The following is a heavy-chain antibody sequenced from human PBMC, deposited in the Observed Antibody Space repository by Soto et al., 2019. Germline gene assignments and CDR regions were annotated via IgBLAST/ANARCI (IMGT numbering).Heavy chain of an antibody. CDR2: IYYSGST. Sequence: LSLTCTVSGGSISSGGYYWSWIRQHPGKGLEWIGYIYYSGSTYYNPSLKSRVTISVDTSKNQFSLKLSSVTAADTAVYYCARDSSDYAITSSAFDIWGQGTMVTVSS. CDR3: ARDSSDYAITSSAFDI. D-gene: IGHD4-17*01. CDR1: GGSISSGGYY. J-gene: IGHJ3*02. V-gene: IGHV4-31*03.